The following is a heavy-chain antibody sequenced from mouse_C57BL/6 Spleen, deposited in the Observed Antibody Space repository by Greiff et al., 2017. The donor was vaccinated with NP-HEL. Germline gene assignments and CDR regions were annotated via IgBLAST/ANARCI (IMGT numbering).Heavy chain of an antibody. Sequence: QVQLQQPGAELVKPGASVKLSCKASGYTFTSYWMHWVKQRLGQGLEWIGMIHPNSGSTNYNEKFKSKATLTVDKSSSTAYMQLSSLTSEDSAVYYCARKYGSSWAWFAYWGQGTLVTVSA. V-gene: IGHV1-64*01. CDR1: GYTFTSYW. CDR3: ARKYGSSWAWFAY. D-gene: IGHD1-1*01. J-gene: IGHJ3*01. CDR2: IHPNSGST.